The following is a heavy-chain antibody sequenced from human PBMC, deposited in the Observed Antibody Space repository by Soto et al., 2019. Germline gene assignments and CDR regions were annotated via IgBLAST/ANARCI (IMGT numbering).Heavy chain of an antibody. Sequence: QVQLVESGGGVVQPGRFLRLSCAASGFTFSSYAMHWVRQAPGTGLEWVAVISYDGSNKYYADSVKGLFTISRDNSKNTLYLQMNSLRAGDTAVYYCARQLMFRGDEVYYYGMDVWGQGTTVTVSS. D-gene: IGHD3-10*01. CDR1: GFTFSSYA. J-gene: IGHJ6*02. CDR2: ISYDGSNK. CDR3: ARQLMFRGDEVYYYGMDV. V-gene: IGHV3-30-3*01.